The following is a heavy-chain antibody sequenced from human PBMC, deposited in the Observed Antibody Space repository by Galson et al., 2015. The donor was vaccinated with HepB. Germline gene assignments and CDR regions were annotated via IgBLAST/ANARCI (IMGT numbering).Heavy chain of an antibody. CDR3: ARGLYDYYYVMDV. Sequence: SVKVSCKASGYTFTNNAMNWVRQAPGQGLEWMGWINTNTENPTYAQGFTGRFVFSLDTSVSTAYLQISSLKAEDTAVHYCARGLYDYYYVMDVWGQGTTVTVSS. J-gene: IGHJ6*02. CDR2: INTNTENP. CDR1: GYTFTNNA. V-gene: IGHV7-4-1*02.